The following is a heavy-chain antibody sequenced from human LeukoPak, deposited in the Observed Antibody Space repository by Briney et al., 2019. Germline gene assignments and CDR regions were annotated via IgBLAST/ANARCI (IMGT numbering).Heavy chain of an antibody. D-gene: IGHD5-24*01. CDR3: ARDYKYAFDN. V-gene: IGHV3-48*01. Sequence: GGSLRLSCAASGFTFSGMNWVRQAPGKGLEWISYIGIDSGNTNYADSVKGRFTISGDKAKNSLYLQMNSLRVGDTAVYYCARDYKYAFDNWGQGTLVTVSS. J-gene: IGHJ4*02. CDR2: IGIDSGNT. CDR1: GFTFSG.